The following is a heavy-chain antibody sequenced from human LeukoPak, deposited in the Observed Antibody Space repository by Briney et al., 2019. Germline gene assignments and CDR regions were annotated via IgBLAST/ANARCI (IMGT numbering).Heavy chain of an antibody. Sequence: GGSLGLSCAASGFTVSSNYMSWVRQAPGKGLEWVSVIYSGGTTYYADSVKGRFTISRDNAKNSLYLQMNSLRAEDTAVYYCARDDSSGYYYVDYWGQGTLVTVSS. D-gene: IGHD3-22*01. V-gene: IGHV3-53*01. CDR2: IYSGGTT. CDR3: ARDDSSGYYYVDY. J-gene: IGHJ4*02. CDR1: GFTVSSNY.